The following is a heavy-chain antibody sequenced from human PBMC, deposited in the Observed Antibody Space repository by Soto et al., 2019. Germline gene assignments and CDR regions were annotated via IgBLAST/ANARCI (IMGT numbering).Heavy chain of an antibody. D-gene: IGHD2-15*01. J-gene: IGHJ4*02. CDR3: ARGQEVGAHFFDS. Sequence: GGSLRLSCEASGFTFSRFDMHWVRQPTGKGLEWVSTIGISGDTYYAVSVKGRFTISRDNAKNSLSLQMNSLRAGDTALYFCARGQEVGAHFFDSWGQGTQVTVSS. CDR2: IGISGDT. V-gene: IGHV3-13*04. CDR1: GFTFSRFD.